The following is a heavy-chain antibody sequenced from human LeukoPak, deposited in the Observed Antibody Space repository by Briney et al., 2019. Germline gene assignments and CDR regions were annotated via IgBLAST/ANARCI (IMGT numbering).Heavy chain of an antibody. V-gene: IGHV3-23*01. CDR1: GFTFSSYA. CDR3: AKDKTYYDFWSGHDAFDI. Sequence: GGSLRLSCAASGFTFSSYAMSWVRQAPGKGLEWVSVISGSGDTTYYADSVKGRFTISRDNSKNTLYLQMNSLRADDTAIYYCAKDKTYYDFWSGHDAFDIRGQGTMVTVSS. J-gene: IGHJ3*02. D-gene: IGHD3-3*01. CDR2: ISGSGDTT.